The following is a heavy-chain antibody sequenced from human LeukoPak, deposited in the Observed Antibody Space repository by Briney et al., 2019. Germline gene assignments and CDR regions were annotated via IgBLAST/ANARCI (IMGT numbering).Heavy chain of an antibody. J-gene: IGHJ6*03. CDR3: AKDGSATTLTPHYCYMDV. CDR1: GFNLDGYA. V-gene: IGHV3-9*01. CDR2: ITWNSGYI. D-gene: IGHD4-17*01. Sequence: PGRSLRLSCAASGFNLDGYAMHWVRQAPGKGQERVSAITWNSGYIVCAASVKGRFSISRDDDKNSLYLQMHRLRAEYTAFYYCAKDGSATTLTPHYCYMDVWGKGTTVIVSS.